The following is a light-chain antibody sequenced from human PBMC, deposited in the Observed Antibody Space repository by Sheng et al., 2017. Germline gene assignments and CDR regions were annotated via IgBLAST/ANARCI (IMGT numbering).Light chain of an antibody. CDR1: KLGNKY. CDR2: QDN. J-gene: IGLJ2*01. V-gene: IGLV3-1*01. CDR3: QAWDSSTAHVI. Sequence: SYELTQPPSVSVSPGQTASITCSGDKLGNKYACWYQQKPGQSPVLVIYQDNKRPSGIPERFSGSNSGNTATLTISGTQAMDEADYYCQAWDSSTAHVIFGGGDQADRP.